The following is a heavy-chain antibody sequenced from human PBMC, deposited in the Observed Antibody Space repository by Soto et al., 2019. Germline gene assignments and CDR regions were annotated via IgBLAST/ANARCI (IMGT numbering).Heavy chain of an antibody. V-gene: IGHV1-69*01. J-gene: IGHJ6*02. CDR3: ARDYGGNSVLRGYYYGMDV. CDR2: IIPIFGTA. CDR1: GGTFSSYA. D-gene: IGHD2-21*02. Sequence: QVQLVQSGAEVKKPGSSVKVSCKASGGTFSSYAISWVRQAPGQGLEWMGGIIPIFGTANYAQKFQGRVMITADESTSTAYMELSSLRSEDTAVYYCARDYGGNSVLRGYYYGMDVWGQGTTVTVSS.